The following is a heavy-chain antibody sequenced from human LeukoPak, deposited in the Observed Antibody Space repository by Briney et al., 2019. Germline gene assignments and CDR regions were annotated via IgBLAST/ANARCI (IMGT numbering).Heavy chain of an antibody. Sequence: PGGSLRLSCAASGFASGFTFSSYAMSWVRQAPGKGLEWVASINGRAATTYYADSVKGRFTISRDNSKNTLYLQMNSLGADDTAVYYCAKAPVTGEAYYFYYMDVWGKGTTVTVSS. D-gene: IGHD7-27*01. J-gene: IGHJ6*03. CDR1: GFTFSSYA. CDR3: AKAPVTGEAYYFYYMDV. CDR2: INGRAATT. V-gene: IGHV3-23*01.